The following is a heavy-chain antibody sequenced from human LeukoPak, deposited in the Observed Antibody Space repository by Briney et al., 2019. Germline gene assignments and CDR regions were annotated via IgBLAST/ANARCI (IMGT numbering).Heavy chain of an antibody. CDR3: ARRGTIAVPVFWFDP. J-gene: IGHJ5*02. CDR1: GFTFSSYG. CDR2: ISGSGGST. Sequence: GGTLRLSCAASGFTFSSYGMSWVRQAPGKGLEWVSAISGSGGSTYYADSVKGRFTISRDNAKNSVYLQINRLRAEDTAVYYCARRGTIAVPVFWFDPWGQGTLVIVSS. D-gene: IGHD6-19*01. V-gene: IGHV3-23*01.